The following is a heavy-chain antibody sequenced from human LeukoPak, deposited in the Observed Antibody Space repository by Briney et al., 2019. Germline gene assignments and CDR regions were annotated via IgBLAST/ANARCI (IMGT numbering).Heavy chain of an antibody. CDR3: ARRRGRGYNWFDP. CDR2: IYHSGST. V-gene: IGHV4-38-2*01. Sequence: SETLSLTCAVSGYSISSGYYWGWIRQPPGKGLEWIGSIYHSGSTYYNPSLKTRVTISVDTSKNHFSLKLSSVTAADTAVYYCARRRGRGYNWFDPWGQGTLVTVSS. CDR1: GYSISSGYY. D-gene: IGHD3-16*01. J-gene: IGHJ5*02.